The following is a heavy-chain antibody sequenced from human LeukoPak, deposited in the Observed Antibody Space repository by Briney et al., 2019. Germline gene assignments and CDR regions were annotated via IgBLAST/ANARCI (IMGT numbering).Heavy chain of an antibody. D-gene: IGHD6-19*01. V-gene: IGHV1-46*01. CDR2: INPSGGST. Sequence: ASVKVSCKASGYTFTSYYMHWMRQAPGQGLEWMGIINPSGGSTSYAQKFQGRVTMTRDTSTSTVYMELSSLRSEDTAVYYCARVPSQWLVRGRGTFDYWGQGTLVTVSS. J-gene: IGHJ4*02. CDR3: ARVPSQWLVRGRGTFDY. CDR1: GYTFTSYY.